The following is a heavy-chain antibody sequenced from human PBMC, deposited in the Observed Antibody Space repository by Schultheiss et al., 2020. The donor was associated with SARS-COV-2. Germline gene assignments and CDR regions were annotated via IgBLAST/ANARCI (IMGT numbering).Heavy chain of an antibody. CDR3: ARRRAIVVVVAATRGGMDV. CDR1: GGSISSYY. CDR2: IYYSGST. V-gene: IGHV4-59*12. J-gene: IGHJ6*02. Sequence: SETLSLTCTVSGGSISSYYWSWIRQPAGKGLEWIGYIYYSGSTNYNPSLKSRVTISVDTSKNQFSLKLSSVTAADTAVYYCARRRAIVVVVAATRGGMDVWGQGITVTVSS. D-gene: IGHD2-15*01.